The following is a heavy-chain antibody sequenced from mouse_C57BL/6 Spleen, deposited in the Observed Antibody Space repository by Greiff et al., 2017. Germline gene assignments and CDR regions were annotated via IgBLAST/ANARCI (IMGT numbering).Heavy chain of an antibody. D-gene: IGHD1-1*01. CDR1: GYTFTSYW. CDR2: IYPGSGST. Sequence: QVQLQQPGAELVKPGASVKMSCKASGYTFTSYWITWVKQRPGQGLEWIGDIYPGSGSTNYNEKFKGKATLTVDTSSSTAYMQLSSLTSEDAAVYYCARWSSYYYGSSYDWYFDVWGTGTTVTVSS. V-gene: IGHV1-55*01. J-gene: IGHJ1*03. CDR3: ARWSSYYYGSSYDWYFDV.